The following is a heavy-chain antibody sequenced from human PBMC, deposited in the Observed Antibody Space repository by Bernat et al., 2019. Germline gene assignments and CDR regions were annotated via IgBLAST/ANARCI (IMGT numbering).Heavy chain of an antibody. J-gene: IGHJ5*02. D-gene: IGHD6-13*01. V-gene: IGHV4-4*02. Sequence: QVQLQESGPGLVKPSGTLSLTCAVSGGSISSSNWWSWVRQPPGKGLEWIGESYHCGSTNYNPSLMSRVTISVAKTTNRFFLKLSYVTAADTAVYYCAGVYSRCPWSRDNWFDPWGQGTLVTVSS. CDR3: AGVYSRCPWSRDNWFDP. CDR2: SYHCGST. CDR1: GGSISSSNW.